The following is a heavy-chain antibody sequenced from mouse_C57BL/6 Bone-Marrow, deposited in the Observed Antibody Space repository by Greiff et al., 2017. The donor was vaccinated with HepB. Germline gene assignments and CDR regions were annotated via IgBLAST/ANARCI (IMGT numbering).Heavy chain of an antibody. D-gene: IGHD2-4*01. V-gene: IGHV2-2*01. J-gene: IGHJ4*01. CDR3: ARKWDDYDAYAMDY. CDR1: GFSLTSYG. Sequence: VNVVESGPGLVQPSQSLSITCTVSGFSLTSYGVHWVRQSPGKGLEWLGVIWSGGSTDYNAAFISRLSISKDNSKSQVFFKMNSLQADDTAIYYCARKWDDYDAYAMDYWGQGTSVTVSS. CDR2: IWSGGST.